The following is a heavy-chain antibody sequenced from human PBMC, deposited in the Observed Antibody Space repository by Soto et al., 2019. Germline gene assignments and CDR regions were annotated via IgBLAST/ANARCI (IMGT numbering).Heavy chain of an antibody. CDR3: ASGWFGEFVYYFDY. CDR2: ISVYNGNT. D-gene: IGHD3-10*01. CDR1: SYTFTSYG. V-gene: IGHV1-18*01. J-gene: IGHJ4*02. Sequence: QVQLVRSGAEVKKPGASVKVSCKASSYTFTSYGISWVRQAPGQGLEWMGWISVYNGNTNYAQKLQGRVTMTTDTSTSTAYMELRSLRSDDTAVYYCASGWFGEFVYYFDYWGQGTLVTVSS.